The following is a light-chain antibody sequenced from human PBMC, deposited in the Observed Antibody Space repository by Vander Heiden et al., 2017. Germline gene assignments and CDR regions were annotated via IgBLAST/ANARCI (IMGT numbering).Light chain of an antibody. V-gene: IGKV3-15*01. J-gene: IGKJ1*01. CDR2: DAS. CDR3: QQYYNWWT. Sequence: EIVMPQSPGIVSLSPGESATLSCRASQTVRSHLAWYQQKPGQAPRLLIYDASTWATGVPARFSGSGSGTDFTLTISSLQSEDFAVYYCQQYYNWWTFGQGTKVELK. CDR1: QTVRSH.